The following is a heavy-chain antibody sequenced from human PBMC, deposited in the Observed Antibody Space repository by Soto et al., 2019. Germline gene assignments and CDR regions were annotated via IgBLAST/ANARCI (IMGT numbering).Heavy chain of an antibody. D-gene: IGHD2-2*01. CDR2: ISGLNGNT. J-gene: IGHJ6*02. Sequence: QAQLVQSGAEVKKPGASVKVSCKASGYIFSTYGVTWVRQAPGQGLEWMGWISGLNGNTDDGQKLQGRVSMTIDTSTSTAYMDLRSLRSDDTAVYYCARAEAYTTSWYAMVVWGQGTTVIVSS. CDR1: GYIFSTYG. V-gene: IGHV1-18*01. CDR3: ARAEAYTTSWYAMVV.